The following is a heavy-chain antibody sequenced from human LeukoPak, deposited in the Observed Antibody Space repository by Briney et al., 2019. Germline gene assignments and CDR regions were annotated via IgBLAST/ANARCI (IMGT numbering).Heavy chain of an antibody. Sequence: GGSLRLSCAASGFTFSSYAMSWVRQAPGKGLEWVSAISGSGGSTYYADSVKGRFTISRDNSKSTLYLQMNSLRAEDTAVYYCAKDSSGPRWAEWEPYYFDYWGQGTLVTVSS. V-gene: IGHV3-23*01. CDR3: AKDSSGPRWAEWEPYYFDY. J-gene: IGHJ4*02. CDR1: GFTFSSYA. CDR2: ISGSGGST. D-gene: IGHD1-26*01.